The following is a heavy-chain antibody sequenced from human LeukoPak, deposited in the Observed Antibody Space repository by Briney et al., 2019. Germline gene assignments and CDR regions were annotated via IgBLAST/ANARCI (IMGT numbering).Heavy chain of an antibody. CDR3: ARDFYYDSSGYPDSGAFDI. Sequence: GGSLRLSCEVSGFPFTLYNMNWVRQAPGKGLEWLSYISSSTNTIYYADSVKGRFTISRDNAKNSLYLQMNSLGAEDTAVYYCARDFYYDSSGYPDSGAFDIWGQGTMVTVSS. J-gene: IGHJ3*02. CDR2: ISSSTNTI. CDR1: GFPFTLYN. V-gene: IGHV3-48*04. D-gene: IGHD3-22*01.